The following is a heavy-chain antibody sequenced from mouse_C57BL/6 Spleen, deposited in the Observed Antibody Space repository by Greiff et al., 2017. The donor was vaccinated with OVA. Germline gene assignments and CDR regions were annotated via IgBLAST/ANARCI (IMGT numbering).Heavy chain of an antibody. J-gene: IGHJ4*01. CDR1: GYTFTSYG. CDR2: IYPRSGNT. CDR3: ARRRNCAMDD. Sequence: VQLQQSGAELARPGASVKLSCKASGYTFTSYGISWVKQRTGQGLEWIGEIYPRSGNTYYNEKFKGKATLTADKSSSTAYMELRSLTSEDSAVYFCARRRNCAMDDWGQGTSVTVSS. V-gene: IGHV1-81*01.